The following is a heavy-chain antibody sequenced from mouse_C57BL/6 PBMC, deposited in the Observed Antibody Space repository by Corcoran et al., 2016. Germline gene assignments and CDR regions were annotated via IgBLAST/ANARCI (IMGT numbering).Heavy chain of an antibody. CDR1: GFNINNTY. J-gene: IGHJ2*01. CDR3: ARTLGHFDY. V-gene: IGHV14-3*01. CDR2: IDPANGNT. Sequence: QLHQSVAELVRPGASVKLSCTASGFNINNTYMHWVKQRPEQGLEWIGRIDPANGNTKYAPKFQGKATITADTSSNTAYLQLSSLTSEDTAIYYCARTLGHFDYWGQGTTLTVSS. D-gene: IGHD4-1*01.